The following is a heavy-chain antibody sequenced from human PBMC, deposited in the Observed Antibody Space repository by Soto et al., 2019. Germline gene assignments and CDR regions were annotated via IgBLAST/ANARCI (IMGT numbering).Heavy chain of an antibody. D-gene: IGHD3-22*01. CDR2: IYYSGST. CDR1: GGSISTFL. J-gene: IGHJ4*02. V-gene: IGHV4-59*01. CDR3: ARLEEYYDSSGYPDY. Sequence: SETLSLTCTVTGGSISTFLWNWIRQPPGKGLEWIGSIYYSGSTNYNPSLNSRVTISVDTSKNQFSLKLNSVTAADTAVYYCARLEEYYDSSGYPDYWGQGTLVTVSS.